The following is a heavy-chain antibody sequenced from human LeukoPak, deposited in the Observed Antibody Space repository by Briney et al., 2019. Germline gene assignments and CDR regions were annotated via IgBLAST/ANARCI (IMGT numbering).Heavy chain of an antibody. J-gene: IGHJ2*01. CDR1: GLNFRSFW. Sequence: GGSLTLSCAVSGLNFRSFWMSWVRQAPGKGLEWVANIRRDGSEKFYVESVKVRFTISTDNAKNSLYLQMISLRADDSAVYSCARGFYFSMTELYYLDGGGRGTLVTASS. CDR2: IRRDGSEK. V-gene: IGHV3-7*04. D-gene: IGHD2-21*02. CDR3: ARGFYFSMTELYYLDG.